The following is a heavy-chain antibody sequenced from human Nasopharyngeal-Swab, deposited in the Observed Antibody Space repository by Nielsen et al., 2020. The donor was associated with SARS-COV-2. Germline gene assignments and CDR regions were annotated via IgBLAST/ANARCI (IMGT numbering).Heavy chain of an antibody. J-gene: IGHJ4*02. Sequence: WIRQPPGKGLQWIGNIYYSGTTNYNPSLKSRVTILLDISKNQFSLKLNSVTAADTAVYYCARDRNFVWNGAVGLDYWGQGTLVTVSS. D-gene: IGHD1-1*01. CDR3: ARDRNFVWNGAVGLDY. V-gene: IGHV4-39*07. CDR2: IYYSGTT.